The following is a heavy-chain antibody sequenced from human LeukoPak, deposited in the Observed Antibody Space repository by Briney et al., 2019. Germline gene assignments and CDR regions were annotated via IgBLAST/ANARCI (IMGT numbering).Heavy chain of an antibody. CDR1: GFTFGDYA. Sequence: GALRLSCTASGFTFGDYAVTWFRQAPGKGLEWTAFIRTKAHGGTTEYAASVKGRFTISRDDSETIAYLQMNSLKTEDTAMYYCARTYYYESSGWKPDYWGQGTLVTVSS. J-gene: IGHJ4*02. D-gene: IGHD3-22*01. CDR2: IRTKAHGGTT. V-gene: IGHV3-49*03. CDR3: ARTYYYESSGWKPDY.